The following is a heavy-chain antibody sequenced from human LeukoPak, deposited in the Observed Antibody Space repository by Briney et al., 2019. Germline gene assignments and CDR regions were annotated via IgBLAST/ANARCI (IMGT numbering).Heavy chain of an antibody. V-gene: IGHV1-46*01. Sequence: ASVKVSCKASRYTFTSYYMHWVRQAPGQGLEWMGIINPSGGSTSYAQKFQGRVTMTRDTSTSTVYMELSSLRSEDTAVYYCARISWLYYFDYWGQGTLVTVSS. CDR2: INPSGGST. D-gene: IGHD3-9*01. J-gene: IGHJ4*02. CDR3: ARISWLYYFDY. CDR1: RYTFTSYY.